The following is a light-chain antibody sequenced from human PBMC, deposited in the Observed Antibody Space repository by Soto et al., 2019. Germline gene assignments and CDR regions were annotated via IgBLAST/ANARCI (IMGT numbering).Light chain of an antibody. J-gene: IGLJ1*01. V-gene: IGLV2-14*01. Sequence: QSVLTQPASVSGSPGQSITISCTGTSSDVGGYNYVSWYQQHPGKAPKLMIYDVSNRPSGVSNRFSRSKSGNTASLTISGLQAEDEADYYCSSYTSSSTLLYVFGTGTKVTVL. CDR2: DVS. CDR1: SSDVGGYNY. CDR3: SSYTSSSTLLYV.